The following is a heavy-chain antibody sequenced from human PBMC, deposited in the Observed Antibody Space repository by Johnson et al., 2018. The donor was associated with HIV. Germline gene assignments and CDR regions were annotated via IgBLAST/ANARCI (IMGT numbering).Heavy chain of an antibody. J-gene: IGHJ3*02. CDR2: ISYDGSNK. Sequence: QVQLVESGGGVVQPGRSLRLSCAASGFTFSTYGMHWVRQAPGKGLGWVAFISYDGSNKYYADSVKGRLPISRDNSKNTLYLQMNSLRAEDTAVYYCARWLYSSSSEIEAFDIWGQGTMVIVSS. CDR3: ARWLYSSSSEIEAFDI. V-gene: IGHV3-30*03. D-gene: IGHD6-6*01. CDR1: GFTFSTYG.